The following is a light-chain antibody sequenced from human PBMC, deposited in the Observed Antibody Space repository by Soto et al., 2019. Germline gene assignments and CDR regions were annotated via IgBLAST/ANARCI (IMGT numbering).Light chain of an antibody. CDR3: QQYDSYSWT. Sequence: DIQMTQYNSTLSASVGDRVTITCLASQSISSWLAWYQQKPGKAPKLLIYAASSLQSGVPSRFSGSGSGTDFTLTISSLQPDDFATYYCQQYDSYSWTFGQGTKVDI. V-gene: IGKV1-5*01. CDR2: AAS. J-gene: IGKJ1*01. CDR1: QSISSW.